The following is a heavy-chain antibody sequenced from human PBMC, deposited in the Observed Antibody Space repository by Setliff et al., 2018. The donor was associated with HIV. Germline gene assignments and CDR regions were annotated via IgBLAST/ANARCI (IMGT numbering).Heavy chain of an antibody. CDR3: TKNLYSSRWSPLDY. V-gene: IGHV3-21*01. Sequence: PGGSLRLSCAASGFNFSSHTMNWIRQAPGKGLEWVSSISSTGTYIYYADSVKGRFTISRDNSKNTLYLQMDSLRAEDTAVYYCTKNLYSSRWSPLDYWGQGTLVTVSS. D-gene: IGHD6-13*01. CDR2: ISSTGTYI. CDR1: GFNFSSHT. J-gene: IGHJ4*02.